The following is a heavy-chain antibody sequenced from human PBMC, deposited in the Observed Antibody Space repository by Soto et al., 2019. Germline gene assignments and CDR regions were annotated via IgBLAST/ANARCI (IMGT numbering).Heavy chain of an antibody. Sequence: ASVKVSCKASGYTFTSYDINWVRQATGQGLEWMGWMNPNGGNTGYAQKFQGRVTMTRNTSISTAYMELSSLRSEDTAVYYCARSGMAGTPGAFDIWGQGTMVTVSS. CDR2: MNPNGGNT. CDR1: GYTFTSYD. J-gene: IGHJ3*02. V-gene: IGHV1-8*01. D-gene: IGHD6-19*01. CDR3: ARSGMAGTPGAFDI.